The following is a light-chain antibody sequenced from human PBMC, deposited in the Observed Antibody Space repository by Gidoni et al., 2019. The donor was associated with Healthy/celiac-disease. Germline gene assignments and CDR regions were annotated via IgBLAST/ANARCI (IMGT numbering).Light chain of an antibody. Sequence: DIQLTHSPSSLSASVGDRVTITCRASQGISNSLAWYQQKPGKAPKLLLYAASRLESGVPSRFSGSGSGTDYTLTISSLQPEDFATYYCQQYYSTPRTFGQGTKVEIK. V-gene: IGKV1-NL1*01. CDR2: AAS. CDR3: QQYYSTPRT. CDR1: QGISNS. J-gene: IGKJ1*01.